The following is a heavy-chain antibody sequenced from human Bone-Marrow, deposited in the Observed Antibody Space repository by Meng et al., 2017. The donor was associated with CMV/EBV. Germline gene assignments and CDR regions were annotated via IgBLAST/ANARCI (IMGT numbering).Heavy chain of an antibody. CDR1: GGSISSGDSY. V-gene: IGHV4-30-4*08. J-gene: IGHJ4*02. CDR2: IYYSGST. D-gene: IGHD3-16*01. Sequence: SETLSLTCTVSGGSISSGDSYWSWIRQPPGKGLEWIGYIYYSGSTYYNPSLKSRVTISVDTSKNQFSLKLSSVTAADTAVYYCARLRLGAHLDYWGQGTLVTVSS. CDR3: ARLRLGAHLDY.